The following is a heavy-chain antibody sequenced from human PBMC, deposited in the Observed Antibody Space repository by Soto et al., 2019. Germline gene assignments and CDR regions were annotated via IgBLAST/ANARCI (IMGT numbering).Heavy chain of an antibody. CDR3: AKEFRHGDYSQVFDY. J-gene: IGHJ4*02. V-gene: IGHV4-59*01. CDR1: SGSISSDY. CDR2: IHYSGST. Sequence: PSETLSLTCTVSSGSISSDYWSWIRQSPGKGLECIGYIHYSGSTNNSPSLKSRVTISVDTSKNQVSLKVTSVTAEDTAVYYCAKEFRHGDYSQVFDYWGQGALVTVSS. D-gene: IGHD4-17*01.